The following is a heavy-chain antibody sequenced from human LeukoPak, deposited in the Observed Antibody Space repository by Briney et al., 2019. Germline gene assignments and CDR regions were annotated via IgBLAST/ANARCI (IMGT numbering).Heavy chain of an antibody. D-gene: IGHD3-10*01. CDR3: ARDVLLWFGASYYYYGMDV. V-gene: IGHV4-39*07. CDR2: IYYSGST. CDR1: GGSISSSSYY. J-gene: IGHJ6*02. Sequence: SETLSLTCTVSGGSISSSSYYWGWIRQPPGKGLEWIGSIYYSGSTYYNPSLKSRVTISVDTSKNQFSLKLSSVTAADTAVYYCARDVLLWFGASYYYYGMDVWGQGTTVTVSS.